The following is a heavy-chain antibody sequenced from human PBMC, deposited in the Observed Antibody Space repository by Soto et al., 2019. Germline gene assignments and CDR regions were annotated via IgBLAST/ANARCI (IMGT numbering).Heavy chain of an antibody. D-gene: IGHD3-3*01. V-gene: IGHV3-30*03. CDR2: ISFDGSNK. CDR3: AIDHGFWSGYFDY. CDR1: GVTFDTRA. Sequence: PGGSLRLSCAASGVTFDTRAIHWLRQAPGQGLEWVAVISFDGSNKRYVDSVEGRFSISRDNSKTTSYLEMNGLKPEDTALYYCAIDHGFWSGYFDYWGQGTQVTVSS. J-gene: IGHJ4*02.